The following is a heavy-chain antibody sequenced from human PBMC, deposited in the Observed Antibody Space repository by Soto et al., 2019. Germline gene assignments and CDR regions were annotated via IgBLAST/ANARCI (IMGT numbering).Heavy chain of an antibody. D-gene: IGHD3-3*01. CDR1: GGSISSGGYS. Sequence: SETLSLTCAVSGGSISSGGYSWSWIRQPPGKGLEWIGYIYHSGSTYYNPSLKSRVTISVDRSKNQFSLKLSSVTAADTAVYYCARSVYDFWSGYYTGRAFDIWGQGTMVTVSS. J-gene: IGHJ3*02. CDR2: IYHSGST. V-gene: IGHV4-30-2*01. CDR3: ARSVYDFWSGYYTGRAFDI.